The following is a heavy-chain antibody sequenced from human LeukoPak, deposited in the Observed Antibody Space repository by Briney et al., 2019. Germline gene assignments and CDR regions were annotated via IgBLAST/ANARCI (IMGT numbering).Heavy chain of an antibody. CDR3: ARAANWNAFDI. CDR1: GGSVSSGSYY. CDR2: IYYSGTT. D-gene: IGHD1-1*01. Sequence: SETLSLTCTVSGGSVSSGSYYWSWIRQPPGKGLEWIGYIYYSGTTNCNPSLKSRVTISLDTSKNQFSLKLSSVTAADTAVYYCARAANWNAFDIWGQGTMVTVSS. V-gene: IGHV4-61*01. J-gene: IGHJ3*02.